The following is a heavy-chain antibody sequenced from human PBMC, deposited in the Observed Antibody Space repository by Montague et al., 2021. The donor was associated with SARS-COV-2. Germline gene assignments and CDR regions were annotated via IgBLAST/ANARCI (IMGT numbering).Heavy chain of an antibody. CDR3: ARGSGWGGNAFDL. V-gene: IGHV4-59*01. J-gene: IGHJ3*01. CDR1: GGSISSYY. D-gene: IGHD6-19*01. CDR2: IYYSGST. Sequence: SETLSLTCTVSGGSISSYYWSWIRQPPGKGLEWIGYIYYSGSTNYNPSPRSRVTISVDTSKNQFSLKLSSVTAADTAVYYCARGSGWGGNAFDLWGQGTMVTVSS.